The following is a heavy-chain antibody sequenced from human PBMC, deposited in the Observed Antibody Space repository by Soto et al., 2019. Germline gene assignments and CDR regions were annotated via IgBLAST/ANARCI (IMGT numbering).Heavy chain of an antibody. CDR1: GASISSNY. CDR3: ARHSPLAAGGAFEF. V-gene: IGHV4-59*08. D-gene: IGHD6-13*01. Sequence: QVQLQESGPGLVKPSETLSLTCTVSGASISSNYWSWIRQPPGKGLECIGYFSYSGSTNYNPSLKSRVIISVDTPRNQFSLKLTSVTATDTAMYYCARHSPLAAGGAFEFWGQGMMVTVSS. J-gene: IGHJ3*01. CDR2: FSYSGST.